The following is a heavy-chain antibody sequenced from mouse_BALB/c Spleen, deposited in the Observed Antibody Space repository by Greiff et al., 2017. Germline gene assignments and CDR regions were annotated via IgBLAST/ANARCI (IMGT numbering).Heavy chain of an antibody. J-gene: IGHJ2*01. CDR3: AREGGYYVGYFDY. CDR2: ISYDGSN. V-gene: IGHV3-6*02. D-gene: IGHD2-3*01. Sequence: EVKLVESGPGLVKPSQSLSLTCSVTGYSITSGYYWNWIRQFPGNKLEWMGYISYDGSNNYNPSLKNRISITRDTSKNQFFLKLNSVTTEDTATYYCAREGGYYVGYFDYWGQGTTLTVSS. CDR1: GYSITSGYY.